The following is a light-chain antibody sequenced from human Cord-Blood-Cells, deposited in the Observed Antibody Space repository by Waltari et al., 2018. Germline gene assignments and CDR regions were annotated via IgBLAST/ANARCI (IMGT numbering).Light chain of an antibody. CDR2: DAS. CDR3: QQRSNWGIFT. J-gene: IGKJ3*01. Sequence: EIVLTQSLATLSLSPGERATLPCRASQSVSSYLAWYQQKPGQAPRLLLYDASNRSTGIPARFSGSGSGTDFTLTISSLEPEDFAVYYCQQRSNWGIFTFGPGTKVDIK. CDR1: QSVSSY. V-gene: IGKV3-11*01.